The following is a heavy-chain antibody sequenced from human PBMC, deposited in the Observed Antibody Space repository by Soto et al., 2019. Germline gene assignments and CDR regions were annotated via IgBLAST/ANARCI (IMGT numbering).Heavy chain of an antibody. CDR1: GFTFSTFW. D-gene: IGHD6-19*01. Sequence: EVQLLDSGGGLVQPGGSLRLSCATSGFTFSTFWMTWVRQTPGKGLEWVANIRQDGGEKYYVDSVRGRFTISRDNANNSLYLQMNSLRAEDTATYYCVRDVSGWYGYWGQGTLVTVSS. CDR2: IRQDGGEK. CDR3: VRDVSGWYGY. J-gene: IGHJ4*02. V-gene: IGHV3-7*05.